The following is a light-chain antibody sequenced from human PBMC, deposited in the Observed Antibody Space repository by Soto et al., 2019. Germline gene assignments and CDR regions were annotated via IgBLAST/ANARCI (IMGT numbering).Light chain of an antibody. J-gene: IGLJ2*01. V-gene: IGLV7-46*01. CDR3: LLSYSGARVV. CDR2: DTN. CDR1: TGAVTSGHY. Sequence: QTVVTQEPSLTVSPGGTVTLTCGSSTGAVTSGHYPYWFQQKPGQAPKTLIYDTNNKHSWTPARFSGSLLGGKAALTLSGAQPEDEADYYCLLSYSGARVVFGGGTKLTVL.